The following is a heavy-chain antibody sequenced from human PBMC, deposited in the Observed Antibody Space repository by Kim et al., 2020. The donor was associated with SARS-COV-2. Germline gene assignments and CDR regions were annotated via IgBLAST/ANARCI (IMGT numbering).Heavy chain of an antibody. J-gene: IGHJ4*02. CDR3: ARSPNRRVVTAIGY. V-gene: IGHV3-21*01. CDR1: GFTFTTYS. Sequence: GGSLRLSCAASGFTFTTYSMNWVRQAPGKGLEWVSSISPSSTYIYYADSVKGRFTISRDNAKNSLYLQMNSLRAEDTALYYCARSPNRRVVTAIGYWGQGTLGTGSS. D-gene: IGHD2-21*02. CDR2: ISPSSTYI.